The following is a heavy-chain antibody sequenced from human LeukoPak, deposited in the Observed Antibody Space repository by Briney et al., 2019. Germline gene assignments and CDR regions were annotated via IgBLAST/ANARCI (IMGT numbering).Heavy chain of an antibody. CDR3: AGAPYYYDSSGYYYPDWFDP. V-gene: IGHV4-59*11. J-gene: IGHJ5*02. Sequence: SETLSLTCTVSGGSISSHYWSWIRQPPGKGLEWIGYIYYSGSTNYNPSLKSRVTISVDTSKNQFSLKLSSVTAADTAVYYCAGAPYYYDSSGYYYPDWFDPWGQGTLVTVSS. CDR1: GGSISSHY. D-gene: IGHD3-22*01. CDR2: IYYSGST.